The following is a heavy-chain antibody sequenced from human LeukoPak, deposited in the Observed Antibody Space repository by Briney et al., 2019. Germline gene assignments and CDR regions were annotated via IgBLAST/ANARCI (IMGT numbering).Heavy chain of an antibody. CDR1: GYTFTGYY. CDR2: ISGGT. D-gene: IGHD2-2*01. J-gene: IGHJ4*02. CDR3: ARDVGQYCSSTSCYASNY. V-gene: IGHV1-2*02. Sequence: ASVKVFCKASGYTFTGYYIHWVRQAPGQGLEWMGWISGGTNYAQKFQGRVTMARDTSISTAYMELSRPRSADTAVYSCARDVGQYCSSTSCYASNYWGQGTLVTVSS.